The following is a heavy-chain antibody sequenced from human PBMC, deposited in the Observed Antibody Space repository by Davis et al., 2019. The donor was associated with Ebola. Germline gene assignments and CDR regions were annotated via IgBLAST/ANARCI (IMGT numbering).Heavy chain of an antibody. V-gene: IGHV4-39*02. CDR1: GGSISSSSYY. J-gene: IGHJ6*02. Sequence: MPSETLSLTCTVSGGSISSSSYYWGWIRQPPGKGLEWIGSIYYSGSTYYNPSLKSRVTISVDTSKNQFSLKLSSVTAADTAVYYCARDTAMVSSRYYYYGMDVWGQGTTVTVSS. CDR3: ARDTAMVSSRYYYYGMDV. CDR2: IYYSGST. D-gene: IGHD5-18*01.